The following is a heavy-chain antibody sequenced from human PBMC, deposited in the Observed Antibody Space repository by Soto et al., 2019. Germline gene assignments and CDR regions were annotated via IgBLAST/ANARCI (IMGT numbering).Heavy chain of an antibody. CDR2: IIPIFGTA. CDR3: ARGSSSSSGSGYGMDV. Sequence: GASVKVSCKASGGTFSSYAISWVRQAPGQGLEWMGGIIPIFGTANYAQKFQGRVTITADESTSTAYMELSSLRSEDTAVYYCARGSSSSSGSGYGMDVWGQGTTVTVSS. V-gene: IGHV1-69*13. D-gene: IGHD6-6*01. J-gene: IGHJ6*02. CDR1: GGTFSSYA.